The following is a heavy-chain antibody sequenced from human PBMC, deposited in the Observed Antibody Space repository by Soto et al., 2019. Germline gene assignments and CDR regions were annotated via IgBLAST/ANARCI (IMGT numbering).Heavy chain of an antibody. Sequence: PSETRTLTGFVSECSITTIHWLSWVRQPPGKGLEWIGEIFHSGSTSSNPSLKSRVTISVDKSKNQFSLKLSSVTAADTAVYCCARTNGDLIPFDYWGQGALVTVSS. D-gene: IGHD4-17*01. V-gene: IGHV4-4*01. CDR2: IFHSGST. CDR1: ECSITTIHW. CDR3: ARTNGDLIPFDY. J-gene: IGHJ4*02.